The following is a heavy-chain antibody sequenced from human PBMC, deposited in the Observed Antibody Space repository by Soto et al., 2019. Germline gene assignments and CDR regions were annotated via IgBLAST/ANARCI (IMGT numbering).Heavy chain of an antibody. D-gene: IGHD1-1*01. CDR2: IYHSGST. CDR3: ARYIKYYGMDV. J-gene: IGHJ6*02. V-gene: IGHV4-30-2*01. Sequence: TLSRTCSVSVSAMSSGGYSWRWFPQPPGKGLEWIGYIYHSGSTYYNPSLKSRVTISVDRSKNQFSLKLSSVTAADTAAYYCARYIKYYGMDVWGQGTTVTVSS. CDR1: VSAMSSGGYS.